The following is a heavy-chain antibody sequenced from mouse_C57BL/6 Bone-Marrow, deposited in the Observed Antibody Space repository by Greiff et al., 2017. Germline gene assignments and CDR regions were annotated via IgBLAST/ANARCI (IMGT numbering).Heavy chain of an antibody. CDR2: IWWDYDK. Sequence: QVTLKESGPGILQPSQTLSLTCSFSGFSLSTFGMGVGWIRQPSGKGLEWLAHIWWDYDKYYTPALKSRLTISKDTSTHQVFLKCANVDTADTATYYCARMGDYDERGYYAMDYWGQGTSVTVSS. D-gene: IGHD2-4*01. J-gene: IGHJ4*01. CDR3: ARMGDYDERGYYAMDY. V-gene: IGHV8-8*01. CDR1: GFSLSTFGMG.